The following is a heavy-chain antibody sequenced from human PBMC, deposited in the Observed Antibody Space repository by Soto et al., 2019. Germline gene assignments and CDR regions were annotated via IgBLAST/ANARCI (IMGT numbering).Heavy chain of an antibody. V-gene: IGHV1-3*01. CDR2: INAGNGNT. D-gene: IGHD2-15*01. CDR1: GYTFTSYA. Sequence: ASVKVSCKASGYTFTSYALHWVRQAPGQRLEWMGWINAGNGNTKYSQKFQGRVTITRDTSASTAYMELSSLRSEDTAVYYCARGGYCSGGSCYSSLYWFDPWGQGTLVTVSS. CDR3: ARGGYCSGGSCYSSLYWFDP. J-gene: IGHJ5*02.